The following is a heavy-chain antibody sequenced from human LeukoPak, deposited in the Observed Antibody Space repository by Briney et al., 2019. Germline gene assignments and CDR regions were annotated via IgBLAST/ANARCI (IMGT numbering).Heavy chain of an antibody. CDR1: GGSIGSGSYY. J-gene: IGHJ4*02. D-gene: IGHD6-19*01. CDR3: ARGYSSGWYFVY. V-gene: IGHV4-61*02. CDR2: IHTSGST. Sequence: SQTLSLTCTVSGGSIGSGSYYWNWIRQPAGEGLEWIGRIHTSGSTNYNPSLKSRVTMSVDTSKNQFSLKLSSVTAADTAVYYCARGYSSGWYFVYWGQGTLVTVSS.